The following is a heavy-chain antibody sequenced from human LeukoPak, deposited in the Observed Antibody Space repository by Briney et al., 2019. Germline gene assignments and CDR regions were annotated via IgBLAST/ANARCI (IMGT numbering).Heavy chain of an antibody. J-gene: IGHJ3*02. CDR1: GGSISSSSYY. D-gene: IGHD1-1*01. CDR2: IYYSGSS. CDR3: ARSDWNDALHAFDS. V-gene: IGHV4-39*01. Sequence: SETLSLTCTVSGGSISSSSYYWGWIRQPPGKGLEWIVSIYYSGSSYYNPSLKSRVTISVDPSKNQFSLKLSSETAADTAVYYCARSDWNDALHAFDSWGQGTMVTVSS.